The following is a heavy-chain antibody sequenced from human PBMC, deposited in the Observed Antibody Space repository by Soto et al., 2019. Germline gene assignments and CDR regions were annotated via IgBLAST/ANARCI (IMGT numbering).Heavy chain of an antibody. CDR2: MNPNSGNT. Sequence: QVQLVQSGAEVKKPGASVKVSCKASGYTFTSYDINWVRQATGQGLEWMGWMNPNSGNTGYAQKFQGRVTMTRNTSISTATMELTGLEPEDTPVYYCARGSQWFAVTTAWGQGTRVSVSS. CDR1: GYTFTSYD. D-gene: IGHD4-4*01. CDR3: ARGSQWFAVTTA. V-gene: IGHV1-8*01. J-gene: IGHJ5*02.